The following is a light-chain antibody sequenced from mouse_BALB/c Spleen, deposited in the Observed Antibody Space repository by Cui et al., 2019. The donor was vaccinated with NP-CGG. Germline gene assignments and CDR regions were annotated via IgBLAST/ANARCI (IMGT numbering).Light chain of an antibody. CDR1: TGAVTTSNY. J-gene: IGLJ1*01. CDR3: ALWYSNHWV. CDR2: GTN. Sequence: QALVTQESALTTSPGEAVTLTCRSGTGAVTTSNYANWVQEKPDHLFTGLIGGTNNRAPGVPARFSGSLIGDKDALTITGAQTEDEAIYFCALWYSNHWVFGGGTKLTVL. V-gene: IGLV1*01.